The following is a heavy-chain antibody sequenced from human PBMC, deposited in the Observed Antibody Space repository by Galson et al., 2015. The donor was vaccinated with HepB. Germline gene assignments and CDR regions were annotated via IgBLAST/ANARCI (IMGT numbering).Heavy chain of an antibody. CDR2: TYYRSKWYS. CDR3: ARYGSGWYVDS. CDR1: GDSVSSTSAA. Sequence: CAISGDSVSSTSAAWNWFRQPPSRGLEWLGRTYYRSKWYSDYAGSLRSRITINPDTSKNLFSLHLNSVTPEDTAVYYCARYGSGWYVDSWGQGTLVTVSA. V-gene: IGHV6-1*01. D-gene: IGHD6-19*01. J-gene: IGHJ4*02.